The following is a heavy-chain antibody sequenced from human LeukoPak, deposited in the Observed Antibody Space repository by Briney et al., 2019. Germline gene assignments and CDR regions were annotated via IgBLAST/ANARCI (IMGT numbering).Heavy chain of an antibody. CDR1: GYTFTGYY. CDR3: ARGGIYSSSWYGFTDAFDI. J-gene: IGHJ3*02. D-gene: IGHD6-13*01. Sequence: GASVKVSCKASGYTFTGYYMHWVRQAPGQGPEWMGWIIPNSGGTNYAQKFQGWVTMTRDTSISTAYMELSRLRSDDTAVYYCARGGIYSSSWYGFTDAFDIWGQGTMVTVSS. CDR2: IIPNSGGT. V-gene: IGHV1-2*04.